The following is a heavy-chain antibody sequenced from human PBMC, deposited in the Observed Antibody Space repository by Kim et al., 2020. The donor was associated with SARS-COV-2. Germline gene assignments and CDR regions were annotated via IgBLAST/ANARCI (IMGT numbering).Heavy chain of an antibody. V-gene: IGHV3-7*01. D-gene: IGHD3-3*01. CDR3: ARVVTIFGVVCWFDP. Sequence: VESRKGRFTISRDNAKNSLYLQMNSLRAEDTAVYYCARVVTIFGVVCWFDPWGQGTLVTVSS. J-gene: IGHJ5*02.